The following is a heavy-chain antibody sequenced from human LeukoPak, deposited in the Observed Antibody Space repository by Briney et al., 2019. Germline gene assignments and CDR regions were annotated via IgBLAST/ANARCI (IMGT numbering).Heavy chain of an antibody. D-gene: IGHD3-22*01. Sequence: GSLRLSCAASGFTFSSYWMHWVRQAPGKGLVWVSRINSDGSSTSYADSVKGRFTISRDNAKNKLYLQMNSLRAEDTAVYYCASRYYYDSNGRDYWGQGTLVNVSS. J-gene: IGHJ4*01. CDR3: ASRYYYDSNGRDY. CDR1: GFTFSSYW. CDR2: INSDGSST. V-gene: IGHV3-74*01.